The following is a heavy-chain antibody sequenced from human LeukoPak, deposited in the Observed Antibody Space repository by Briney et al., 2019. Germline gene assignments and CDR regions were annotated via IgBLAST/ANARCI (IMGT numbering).Heavy chain of an antibody. Sequence: GGSLRLSCAASGFTVSSNYMSWVRQAPGKGLEWVSVIYRDGTTYYADSVKGRFTISRDNSKNTVYLQMNSLRAEDMAVYYCASSTEWEPIRDYWGPGTLVTVSS. J-gene: IGHJ4*02. D-gene: IGHD1-26*01. CDR2: IYRDGTT. CDR1: GFTVSSNY. V-gene: IGHV3-53*01. CDR3: ASSTEWEPIRDY.